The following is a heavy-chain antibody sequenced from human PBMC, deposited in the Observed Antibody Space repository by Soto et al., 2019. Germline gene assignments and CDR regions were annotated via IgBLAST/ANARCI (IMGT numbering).Heavy chain of an antibody. CDR2: IRSKAYGGTT. D-gene: IGHD3-16*01. J-gene: IGHJ4*02. Sequence: PGGSLRLSCTASGFTFGDYAMSWVRQAPGKGLEWVGFIRSKAYGGTTEYAASVKGRFTISRDDSKSIAYLQMNSLKTEDTAVYYCTRPPYVRGAFDYWGQGTLVTVS. CDR3: TRPPYVRGAFDY. CDR1: GFTFGDYA. V-gene: IGHV3-49*04.